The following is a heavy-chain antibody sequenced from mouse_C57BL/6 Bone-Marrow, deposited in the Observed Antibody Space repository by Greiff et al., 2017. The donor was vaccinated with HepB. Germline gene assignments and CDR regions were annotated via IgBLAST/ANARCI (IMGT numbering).Heavy chain of an antibody. J-gene: IGHJ2*01. CDR1: GYTFTSYW. V-gene: IGHV1-64*01. CDR2: IHPNSGST. D-gene: IGHD1-1*01. Sequence: QVQLQQPGAELVKPGASVKLSCKASGYTFTSYWMHWVKQRPGQGLEWIGMIHPNSGSTNYNEKFKSKATLTVDKSSSTAYMQLSSLTSEDSAVYYCARGGMGYYYGSSYDYWGQGTTLTVSS. CDR3: ARGGMGYYYGSSYDY.